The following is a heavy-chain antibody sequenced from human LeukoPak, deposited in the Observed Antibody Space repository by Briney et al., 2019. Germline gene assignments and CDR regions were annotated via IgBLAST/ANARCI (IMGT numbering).Heavy chain of an antibody. CDR1: GFTFSSYW. D-gene: IGHD2-21*02. Sequence: PGGSLRLSCAASGFTFSSYWMHWVRQAPGKGLVWVSRISTDGTYTEYADSVKGRFTISRDNAKDTLYLQVNSLIAEDTAVYYCAITVDCRATTDCYSYFHHWGQGTLVTVSS. V-gene: IGHV3-74*03. J-gene: IGHJ1*01. CDR2: ISTDGTYT. CDR3: AITVDCRATTDCYSYFHH.